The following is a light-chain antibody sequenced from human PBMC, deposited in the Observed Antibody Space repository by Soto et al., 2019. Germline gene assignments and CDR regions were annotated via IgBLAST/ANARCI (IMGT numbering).Light chain of an antibody. CDR1: SRDVGTYEY. CDR3: SSYASNGDVL. V-gene: IGLV2-14*03. Sequence: QSVLTQPASVSGSPGQSITISCAGTSRDVGTYEYVSWYQHHPGKAPKLMIYDVSNRPSGVSDRFSGSKSGNTASLTISGLQAEDEADYYCSSYASNGDVLFGGGTKVTVL. CDR2: DVS. J-gene: IGLJ2*01.